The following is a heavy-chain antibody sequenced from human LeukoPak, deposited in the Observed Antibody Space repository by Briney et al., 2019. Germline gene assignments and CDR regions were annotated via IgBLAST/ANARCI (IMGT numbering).Heavy chain of an antibody. J-gene: IGHJ4*02. CDR1: GFTFSSYW. CDR2: IYHSGST. V-gene: IGHV4-4*02. Sequence: PGGSLRLSCAASGFTFSSYWMSWIRQPPGKGLEWIGEIYHSGSTNYNPSLKSRVTISVDKSKNQFSLKLSSVTAADTAVYYCARVGLITMVRGVIKPFDYWGQGTLVTVSS. CDR3: ARVGLITMVRGVIKPFDY. D-gene: IGHD3-10*01.